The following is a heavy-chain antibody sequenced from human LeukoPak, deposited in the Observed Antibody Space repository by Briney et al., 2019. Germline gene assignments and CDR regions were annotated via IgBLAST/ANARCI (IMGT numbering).Heavy chain of an antibody. CDR3: ARDLVTVTKGFDI. J-gene: IGHJ3*02. D-gene: IGHD4-17*01. CDR2: ISYIRST. V-gene: IGHV4-59*11. Sequence: SSETLSLTCAVSDDSFSSHYWTWIRQPPGKGLEWIGYISYIRSTNYNPSLKSRVTISIDTSKNQFSLKLSSVTAADTAVYYCARDLVTVTKGFDIWGQGTMVSVSS. CDR1: DDSFSSHY.